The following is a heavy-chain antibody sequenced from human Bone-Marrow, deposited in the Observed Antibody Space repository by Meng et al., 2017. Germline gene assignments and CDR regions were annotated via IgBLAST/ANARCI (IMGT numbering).Heavy chain of an antibody. J-gene: IGHJ6*02. Sequence: SETLSLTCAISGDSVSSNSVAWNWIRQSPSRGLEWLGRTYYRSRWYKDYAVSVKSRITINPDTSKNEFSLQLNSVTPEDTAVYFCARGTATLDFWGQGTTVTVSS. V-gene: IGHV6-1*01. CDR3: ARGTATLDF. CDR2: TYYRSRWYK. D-gene: IGHD2-15*01. CDR1: GDSVSSNSVA.